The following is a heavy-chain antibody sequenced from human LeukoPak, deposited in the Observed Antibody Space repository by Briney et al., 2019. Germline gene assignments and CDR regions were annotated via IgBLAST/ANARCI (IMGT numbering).Heavy chain of an antibody. CDR1: GGSISSSSYY. CDR2: IYYSGST. Sequence: SETLSLTCTVSGGSISSSSYYWGWIRQPPGKGLGWIGSIYYSGSTYYNPFLKSRVTISVDTSKNQCSLKRSSVTAADTAVYYCARPVYDFWSGYYDGDDYWGQGTLVTVSS. J-gene: IGHJ4*02. V-gene: IGHV4-39*01. CDR3: ARPVYDFWSGYYDGDDY. D-gene: IGHD3-3*01.